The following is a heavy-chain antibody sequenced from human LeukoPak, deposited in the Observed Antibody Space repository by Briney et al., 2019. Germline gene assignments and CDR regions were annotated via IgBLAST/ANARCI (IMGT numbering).Heavy chain of an antibody. V-gene: IGHV3-48*02. D-gene: IGHD2-8*01. CDR2: MSSSGSTT. CDR3: ARDSVYAFDY. Sequence: GGSLRLSCAASGFTFSMYNMNWVRQAPGKGLEWVSYMSSSGSTTHYADSVKGRFTISRDNAKSSLYLQMNSLRDEDTAVYFCARDSVYAFDYWGQGTLVTVSS. CDR1: GFTFSMYN. J-gene: IGHJ4*02.